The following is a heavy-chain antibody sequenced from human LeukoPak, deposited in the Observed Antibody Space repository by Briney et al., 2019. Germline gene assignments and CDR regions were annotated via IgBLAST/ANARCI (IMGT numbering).Heavy chain of an antibody. Sequence: PGGSLRLSCAASGFTFSSYAMHWVRQAPGKGLEWVAVISYDGSNKYYADSVKGRFTISRDNSKNTLYLQMNSLRAEDTAVYYCARGSRNQNIDYWGQGTLVTVSS. CDR1: GFTFSSYA. V-gene: IGHV3-30-3*01. J-gene: IGHJ4*02. D-gene: IGHD2-15*01. CDR2: ISYDGSNK. CDR3: ARGSRNQNIDY.